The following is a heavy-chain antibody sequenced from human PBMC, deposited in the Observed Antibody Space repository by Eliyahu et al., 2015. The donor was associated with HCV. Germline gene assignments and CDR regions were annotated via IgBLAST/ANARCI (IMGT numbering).Heavy chain of an antibody. Sequence: EVQLEEXGXGLVQPGGSLRLSCAASGFTXXSATMHWVRQAPGKGLEWVSQIGSDGTYTNYADSMRGRFTISRDNARNTLYLQMNGLRADDTAVYYCARVLEDWGQGTMVTVSS. CDR1: GFTXXSAT. CDR3: ARVLED. CDR2: IGSDGTYT. V-gene: IGHV3-74*01. J-gene: IGHJ4*02.